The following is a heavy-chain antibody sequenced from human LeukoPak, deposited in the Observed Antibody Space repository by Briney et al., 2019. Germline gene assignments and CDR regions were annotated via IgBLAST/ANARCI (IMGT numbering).Heavy chain of an antibody. CDR1: GFSSRSFA. V-gene: IGHV3-23*01. CDR2: ISDSGGST. Sequence: GGSLRLSCAASGFSSRSFAMSWVRQAPGKGLEYVSAISDSGGSTYYADSVEGRFTISKDNSRNTVYLQMNRLRVEDTAIYYCAKTHGDYAPRRAYDVWGPGTMVAVSS. D-gene: IGHD4-17*01. CDR3: AKTHGDYAPRRAYDV. J-gene: IGHJ3*01.